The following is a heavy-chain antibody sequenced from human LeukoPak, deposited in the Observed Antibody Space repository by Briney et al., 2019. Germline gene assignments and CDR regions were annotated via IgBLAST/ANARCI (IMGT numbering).Heavy chain of an antibody. Sequence: SETLSLTCTVSGGSISSHYWSWIRQPPGKGLEWIGYIYYSGSTNYNPPLKSRVTISVDTSKNQFSLKLSSVTAADTAVYYCARALRYFDWSTAGYYYYYMDVWGKGTTVTVSS. CDR2: IYYSGST. D-gene: IGHD3-9*01. CDR1: GGSISSHY. V-gene: IGHV4-59*11. CDR3: ARALRYFDWSTAGYYYYYMDV. J-gene: IGHJ6*03.